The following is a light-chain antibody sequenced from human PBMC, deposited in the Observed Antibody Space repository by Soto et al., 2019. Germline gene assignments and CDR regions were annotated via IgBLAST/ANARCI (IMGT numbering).Light chain of an antibody. Sequence: EIVMTQSPATLSVSPGERATLSCRASQSVGSKLAWYQQKPGQAPRLLIYAASTRATGIPARFSGSGSGTEFTLTITSLQSEDVAVYYCQQYSNWSPYTFGQGTKLEIK. CDR2: AAS. CDR1: QSVGSK. V-gene: IGKV3-15*01. J-gene: IGKJ2*01. CDR3: QQYSNWSPYT.